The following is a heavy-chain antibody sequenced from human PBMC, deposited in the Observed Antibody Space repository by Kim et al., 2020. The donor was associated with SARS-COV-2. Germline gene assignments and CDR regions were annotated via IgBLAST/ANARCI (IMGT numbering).Heavy chain of an antibody. J-gene: IGHJ4*02. V-gene: IGHV3-23*01. Sequence: GGSLRLSCAGSGFAFSNYAMTWVRQAPGKGLEWVSEISSSGDSTYYADSVKGRFTISRDNFKNTLSLQMNTLKAEDTAVYHCAKVAAYASNWHSHVNWGQGNGVSVTS. CDR3: AKVAAYASNWHSHVN. CDR2: ISSSGDST. D-gene: IGHD6-13*01. CDR1: GFAFSNYA.